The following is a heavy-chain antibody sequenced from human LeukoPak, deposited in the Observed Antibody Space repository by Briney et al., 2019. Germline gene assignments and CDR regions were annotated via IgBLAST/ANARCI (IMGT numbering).Heavy chain of an antibody. J-gene: IGHJ4*02. V-gene: IGHV3-74*01. CDR3: AREGSGWYGYFDY. Sequence: RGSLRLSCAASGFTFSSYWMHWVRQAPGKGLVWVSRINSDGSSTSYADSVKGRFTISRDNAKNTLYLQMNSLRAEDTAVYYCAREGSGWYGYFDYWGQGTLVTVSS. CDR1: GFTFSSYW. D-gene: IGHD6-19*01. CDR2: INSDGSST.